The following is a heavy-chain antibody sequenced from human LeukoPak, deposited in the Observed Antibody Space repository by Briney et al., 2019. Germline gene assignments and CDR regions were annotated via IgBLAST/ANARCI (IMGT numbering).Heavy chain of an antibody. Sequence: ASVKVSCKASGYTFTPYGIHWVRQAPGQRPEWMGWINSGNGNTKYSQKFQGRVTITRDTSASTAYMELSSLTSEDTAVYFYAGMTYNSSPFDPWGQGTLVTVSS. D-gene: IGHD3-22*01. CDR1: GYTFTPYG. CDR2: INSGNGNT. J-gene: IGHJ5*02. CDR3: AGMTYNSSPFDP. V-gene: IGHV1-3*01.